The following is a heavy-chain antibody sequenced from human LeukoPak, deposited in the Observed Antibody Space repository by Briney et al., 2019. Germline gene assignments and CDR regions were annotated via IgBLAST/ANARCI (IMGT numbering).Heavy chain of an antibody. Sequence: PSETLSLMCTVSGGSFTSYYCNWIRQPAGKGLEWIGRIYSSGDTNYNPSLKSRITMSVDTSKNQFSLNLSSVTGADPAVYYCERDPFGSSLDYWGQGTLVTVSS. V-gene: IGHV4-4*07. J-gene: IGHJ4*02. D-gene: IGHD1-26*01. CDR2: IYSSGDT. CDR1: GGSFTSYY. CDR3: ERDPFGSSLDY.